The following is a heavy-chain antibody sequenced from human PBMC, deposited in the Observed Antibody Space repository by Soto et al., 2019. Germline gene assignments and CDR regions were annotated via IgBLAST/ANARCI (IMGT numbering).Heavy chain of an antibody. CDR3: VRDVPAAGTDWFDP. Sequence: SETLSLTCTVSGGSINNYWWSWIRQAADKRLEWIGRLHSTGATNYNPSLRSRVTTSVDKSKNQFSLNLASVTAADTAVYYCVRDVPAAGTDWFDPWGQGTLVTVSS. CDR1: GGSINNYW. D-gene: IGHD6-13*01. CDR2: LHSTGAT. J-gene: IGHJ5*02. V-gene: IGHV4-4*07.